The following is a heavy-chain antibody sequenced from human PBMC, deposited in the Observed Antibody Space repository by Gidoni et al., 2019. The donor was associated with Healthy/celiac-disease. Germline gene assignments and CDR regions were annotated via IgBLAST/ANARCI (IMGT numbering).Heavy chain of an antibody. Sequence: EVQLVVSGGGLVQPGGSLRLSCAAYGFTFSSYWMHWVRQAPGKGLVWDSRINSDGSSTSYADSVKGRFTISRDNAKNRLYLQMNSLRAEDTAVYYCARVAAGFSPFDAFDIWGQGTMVTVSS. V-gene: IGHV3-74*01. J-gene: IGHJ3*02. CDR3: ARVAAGFSPFDAFDI. CDR2: INSDGSST. CDR1: GFTFSSYW. D-gene: IGHD3-3*01.